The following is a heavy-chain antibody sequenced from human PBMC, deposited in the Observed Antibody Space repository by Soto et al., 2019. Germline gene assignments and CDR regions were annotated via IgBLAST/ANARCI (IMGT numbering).Heavy chain of an antibody. CDR1: GFTFSSYA. J-gene: IGHJ4*02. CDR2: ISSNGGST. D-gene: IGHD3-10*01. CDR3: VKGPPYGSGSYYFDY. Sequence: GGSLRLSCSASGFTFSSYAMHWVRQAPGKGLEYVSAISSNGGSTYYADSVKGRFTISRDNSKNTLYLQMSSLRAEDTAVYYCVKGPPYGSGSYYFDYWGQGTLVTVSS. V-gene: IGHV3-64D*06.